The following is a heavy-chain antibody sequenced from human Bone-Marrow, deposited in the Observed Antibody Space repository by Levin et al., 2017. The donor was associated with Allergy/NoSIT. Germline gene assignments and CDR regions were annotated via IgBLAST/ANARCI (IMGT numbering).Heavy chain of an antibody. D-gene: IGHD3-3*01. CDR3: ARGGYDFWSGYRGDFDY. CDR1: GFTFSSYA. CDR2: ISYDGSNK. J-gene: IGHJ4*02. V-gene: IGHV3-30*04. Sequence: GGSLRLSCAASGFTFSSYAMHWVRQAPGKGLEWVAVISYDGSNKYYADSVKGRFTISRDNSKNTLYLQMNSLRAEDTAVYYCARGGYDFWSGYRGDFDYWGQGTLVTVSS.